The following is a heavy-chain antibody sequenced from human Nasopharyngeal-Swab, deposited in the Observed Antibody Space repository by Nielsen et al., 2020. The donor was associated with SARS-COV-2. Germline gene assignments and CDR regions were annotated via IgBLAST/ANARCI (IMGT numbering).Heavy chain of an antibody. V-gene: IGHV4-39*01. CDR1: GFTFSDYY. D-gene: IGHD3-16*02. Sequence: GSLRLSCAASGFTFSDYYMSWIRQAPGKGLEWIGSIYYSGSTYYNPSLKSRVTISVDTSKNQFSLKLSSVTAADTAVYYCARRDYVWGSYRPFDYWGQGTLVTVSS. CDR2: IYYSGST. J-gene: IGHJ4*02. CDR3: ARRDYVWGSYRPFDY.